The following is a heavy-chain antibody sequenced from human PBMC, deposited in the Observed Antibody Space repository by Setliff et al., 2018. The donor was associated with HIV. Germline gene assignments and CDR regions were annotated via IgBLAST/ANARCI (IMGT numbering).Heavy chain of an antibody. CDR1: GGSVSNYY. V-gene: IGHV4-4*07. CDR3: ARDPNTGWYYLDF. D-gene: IGHD6-19*01. CDR2: INTSGST. J-gene: IGHJ4*02. Sequence: SETLSLTCTVSGGSVSNYYWTWIRQSAGKGLEWIGHINTSGSTKYNPSLKSRLTMSVDSSGNQFSLTLTSVTAADTAVYYCARDPNTGWYYLDFWGPGALGTVPQ.